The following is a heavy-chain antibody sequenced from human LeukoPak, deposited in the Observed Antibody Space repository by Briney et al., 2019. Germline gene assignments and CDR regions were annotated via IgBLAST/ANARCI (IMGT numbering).Heavy chain of an antibody. CDR3: ARLPHYYDSSGYYYYGMDV. CDR1: GYRFTSYW. D-gene: IGHD3-22*01. J-gene: IGHJ6*02. V-gene: IGHV5-51*01. Sequence: GESLKISCKGSGYRFTSYWIGWVRPMPGKGLEWMGIIYPGDSDTRYSPSFQGQVTISADKSISTAYLQWSSLKASDTAMYYCARLPHYYDSSGYYYYGMDVWGQGTTVTVSS. CDR2: IYPGDSDT.